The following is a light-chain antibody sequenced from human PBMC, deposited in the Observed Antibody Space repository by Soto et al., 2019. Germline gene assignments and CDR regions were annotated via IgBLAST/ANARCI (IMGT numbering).Light chain of an antibody. V-gene: IGKV1-39*01. Sequence: DIQMTQSPSSLSASVGDRVTITCRASQSISSYLNWYHQKPGKAPKLLIYAASSLQSGAPSRFSGSGSGTDFTLTISSLQPEDFATYYCQQSYSTPLTFGGGTKVEIK. CDR1: QSISSY. J-gene: IGKJ4*01. CDR3: QQSYSTPLT. CDR2: AAS.